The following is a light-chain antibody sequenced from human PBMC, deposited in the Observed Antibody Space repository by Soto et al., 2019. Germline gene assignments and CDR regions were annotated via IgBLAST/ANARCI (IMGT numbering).Light chain of an antibody. V-gene: IGKV3-15*01. J-gene: IGKJ1*01. CDR2: DAS. Sequence: EIVMTQSPATLSVSLGERVTLSCRASQSVSNNLAWYQQKPGQAPRLLIYDASTRATGTPARFSGSGSGTEFTLTISSLQSEDFALYYCQQYNNWPPWTFGQGTKVEIK. CDR1: QSVSNN. CDR3: QQYNNWPPWT.